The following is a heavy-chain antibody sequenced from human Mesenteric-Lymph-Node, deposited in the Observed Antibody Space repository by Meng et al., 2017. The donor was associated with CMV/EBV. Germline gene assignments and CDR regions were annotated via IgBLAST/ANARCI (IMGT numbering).Heavy chain of an antibody. CDR1: GFTFTNYW. CDR2: IKQDGSET. Sequence: LSCAASGFTFTNYWMGWVRQAPGKGLEWVANIKQDGSETYYMDSVKGRFTISRDNAKNSLYLQMNSLRAEDTAVYYCASYSSTIPFDSWGQGTLVTVSS. CDR3: ASYSSTIPFDS. V-gene: IGHV3-7*01. D-gene: IGHD6-19*01. J-gene: IGHJ4*02.